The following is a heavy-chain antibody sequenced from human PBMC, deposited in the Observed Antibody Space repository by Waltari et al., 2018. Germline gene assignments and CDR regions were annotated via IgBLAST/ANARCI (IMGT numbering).Heavy chain of an antibody. J-gene: IGHJ1*01. D-gene: IGHD3-22*01. CDR3: ARADSSGYYYSAEYFQH. Sequence: QVQLQESGPGLVKPSQTLSLTCPVSGASFTSGGYYWSCVRQPPGKGLEWIGYIYYSGSTYYNPSLKSRVTISVDTSKNQFSLKLSSVTAADTAVYYCARADSSGYYYSAEYFQHWGQGTLVTVSS. CDR2: IYYSGST. V-gene: IGHV4-31*03. CDR1: GASFTSGGYY.